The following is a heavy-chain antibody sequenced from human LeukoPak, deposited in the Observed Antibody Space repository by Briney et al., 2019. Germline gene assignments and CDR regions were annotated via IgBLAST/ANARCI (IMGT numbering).Heavy chain of an antibody. D-gene: IGHD3-22*01. CDR1: GFTFSSYA. CDR3: ARARITMIVVPLLGY. CDR2: ISYDGSNK. Sequence: GGSLRLSCAASGFTFSSYAMHWVRQAPGKGLEWVAVISYDGSNKYYADSVKGRFTIFRDNSKNTLYLQMNSLRAEDTAVYYCARARITMIVVPLLGYWGQGTLVTVSS. J-gene: IGHJ4*02. V-gene: IGHV3-30-3*01.